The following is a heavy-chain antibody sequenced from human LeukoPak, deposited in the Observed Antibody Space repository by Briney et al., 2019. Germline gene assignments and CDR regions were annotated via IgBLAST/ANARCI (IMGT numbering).Heavy chain of an antibody. CDR2: IYYSGST. CDR3: AREVQYYDILTGYYNGNYFDY. CDR1: GGSISSHY. D-gene: IGHD3-9*01. Sequence: SETLSLTCTVSGGSISSHYWSWIRQPPGKGLEWIGYIYYSGSTNYNPSLKSRVTISVDTSKNQFSQKLSSVTAADTAVYYCAREVQYYDILTGYYNGNYFDYWGQGTLVTVSS. J-gene: IGHJ4*02. V-gene: IGHV4-59*11.